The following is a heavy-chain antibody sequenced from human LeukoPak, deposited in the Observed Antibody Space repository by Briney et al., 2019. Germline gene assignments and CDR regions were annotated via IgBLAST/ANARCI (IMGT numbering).Heavy chain of an antibody. CDR2: ISGSGGST. CDR3: AKDYYDSGGNYNGMDV. V-gene: IGHV3-23*01. Sequence: QSGGSLRLSCAASGFTFSSYAMNWVRQAPGKGLEWVSTISGSGGSTYYADSVRGRFTISRDNSRNTLYLQMNSLRAEDTAVYYCAKDYYDSGGNYNGMDVWGQGTTVTVSS. D-gene: IGHD3-22*01. CDR1: GFTFSSYA. J-gene: IGHJ6*02.